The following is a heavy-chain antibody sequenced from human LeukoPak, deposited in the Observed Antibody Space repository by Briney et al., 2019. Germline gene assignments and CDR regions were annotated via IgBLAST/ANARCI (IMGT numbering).Heavy chain of an antibody. D-gene: IGHD2-2*02. CDR2: MNPNSGNT. J-gene: IGHJ4*02. Sequence: ASVKVSCKASGYTFTSYDINWVRQATGQGLEWMGWMNPNSGNTGYAQKFQGRVTMTRNTSISTAYMELSSLRSEDTAVYYCASFGATPRVHCSSTSCYTIPQRDVDYWGQGTLVTVSS. V-gene: IGHV1-8*01. CDR3: ASFGATPRVHCSSTSCYTIPQRDVDY. CDR1: GYTFTSYD.